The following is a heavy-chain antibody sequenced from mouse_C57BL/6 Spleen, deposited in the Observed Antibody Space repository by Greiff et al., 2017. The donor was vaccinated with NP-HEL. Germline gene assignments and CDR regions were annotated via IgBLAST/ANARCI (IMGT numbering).Heavy chain of an antibody. CDR3: ARGFITTVVRSEYFDV. V-gene: IGHV1-19*01. CDR1: GYTFTDYY. J-gene: IGHJ1*03. Sequence: VQLQQSGPVLVKPGASVKMSCKASGYTFTDYYMNWVKQSHGKSLEWIGVINPYNGGTSYNQKFKGKATLTVDKSSSTAYMELNSLTSEDSAVYYCARGFITTVVRSEYFDVWGTGTTVTVSS. D-gene: IGHD1-1*01. CDR2: INPYNGGT.